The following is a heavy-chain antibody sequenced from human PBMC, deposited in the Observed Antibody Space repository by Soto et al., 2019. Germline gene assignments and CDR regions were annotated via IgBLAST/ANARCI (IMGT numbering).Heavy chain of an antibody. V-gene: IGHV1-2*04. CDR2: INPNSGGT. Sequence: QVQLVQSGAEVKKPGASVKVSCKASGYTFTGYYMHWVRQAPGQGLEWMGWINPNSGGTNYAQKFQAWVTMTRDTSNSTAYMELSRLRSDDTAVYYCARDEGYSGYDFDYWGQGTLVTVSS. CDR3: ARDEGYSGYDFDY. J-gene: IGHJ4*02. D-gene: IGHD5-12*01. CDR1: GYTFTGYY.